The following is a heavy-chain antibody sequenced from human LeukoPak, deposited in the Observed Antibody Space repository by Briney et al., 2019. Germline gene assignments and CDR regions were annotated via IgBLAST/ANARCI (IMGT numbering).Heavy chain of an antibody. D-gene: IGHD3-16*01. CDR2: INSDGSST. J-gene: IGHJ3*02. CDR3: ARVAWGSAADAFDI. V-gene: IGHV3-74*01. Sequence: PGGSLRLSCAASGFTFSSYWKHWVRQAPGKGLVWVSRINSDGSSTSYSDSVKGRFTISRDNAKNTLYLQMNSVRAEDTAVYYCARVAWGSAADAFDIWGQGTMVTVSS. CDR1: GFTFSSYW.